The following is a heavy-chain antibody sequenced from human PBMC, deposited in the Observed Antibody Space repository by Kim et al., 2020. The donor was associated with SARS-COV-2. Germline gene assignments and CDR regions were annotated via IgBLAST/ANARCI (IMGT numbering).Heavy chain of an antibody. CDR2: IYYSGST. V-gene: IGHV4-61*01. Sequence: SETLSLTCTVSGGSVSSGSYYWSWIRQPPGKGLEWIGYIYYSGSTNYNPSLKSRVTISVDTSKNQFSLKLSSVTAADTAVYYCAREKLGYCSGGSCLTGGMDVWGQGTTVTVSS. CDR1: GGSVSSGSYY. D-gene: IGHD2-15*01. J-gene: IGHJ6*02. CDR3: AREKLGYCSGGSCLTGGMDV.